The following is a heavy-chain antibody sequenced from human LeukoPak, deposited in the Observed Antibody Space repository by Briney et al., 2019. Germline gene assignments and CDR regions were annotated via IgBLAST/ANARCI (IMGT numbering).Heavy chain of an antibody. J-gene: IGHJ4*02. Sequence: SQTLSLTCTVSGGSISSGDYYWSWIRQPPGKGLEWIGYIYYSGSTYYNPSLKSRVTISVDTSKDQFSLKLSSVTAADTAVYYCAREGAAAGSFDYWGQGTLVTVSS. D-gene: IGHD6-13*01. CDR2: IYYSGST. V-gene: IGHV4-30-4*01. CDR3: AREGAAAGSFDY. CDR1: GGSISSGDYY.